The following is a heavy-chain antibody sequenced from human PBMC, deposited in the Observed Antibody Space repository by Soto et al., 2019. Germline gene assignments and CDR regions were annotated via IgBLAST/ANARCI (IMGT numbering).Heavy chain of an antibody. Sequence: QVQLVQSGAEVKKPGSSVKVSCKASGGTFSSYAISWVRQAPGQGLEWVGGIIPIFGTANYAQKFQGRVTITADESTSTAYMELSSLRSADTAVYYCARDRTPYSSSAKAGFDYWGQGTLVTVSS. CDR3: ARDRTPYSSSAKAGFDY. CDR1: GGTFSSYA. D-gene: IGHD6-6*01. V-gene: IGHV1-69*12. J-gene: IGHJ4*02. CDR2: IIPIFGTA.